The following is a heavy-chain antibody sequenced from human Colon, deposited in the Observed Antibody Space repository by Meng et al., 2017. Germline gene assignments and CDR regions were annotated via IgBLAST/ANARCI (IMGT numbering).Heavy chain of an antibody. D-gene: IGHD4-17*01. CDR2: IYYSGST. CDR1: GGSISSGDYF. CDR3: ARDRKHYGERGWFDP. V-gene: IGHV4-30-4*01. J-gene: IGHJ5*02. Sequence: QVQLMQSCPGLAQSSPTLSLTCTVSGGSISSGDYFWSWIRQPPGKGLEWIGYIYYSGSTYSNASLKSRVTISIDRSKNQFSLKLSSVTAADTAVYYCARDRKHYGERGWFDPWGQGTLVTVSS.